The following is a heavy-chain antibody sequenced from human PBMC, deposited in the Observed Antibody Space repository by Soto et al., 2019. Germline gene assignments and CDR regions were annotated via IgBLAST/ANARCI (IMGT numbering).Heavy chain of an antibody. CDR3: AKDAAVAFDI. CDR1: GFTFSNYG. D-gene: IGHD2-15*01. Sequence: QVHLVESGGGVVQPGRSLRLSCAASGFTFSNYGMHWVRQAPGKGLEWLAVMSFDGSNEYYADSVQGRLTISRDNSKNTLYLQMNSLRTEDTAVYHCAKDAAVAFDIWGQGTMVTVYS. J-gene: IGHJ3*02. CDR2: MSFDGSNE. V-gene: IGHV3-30*18.